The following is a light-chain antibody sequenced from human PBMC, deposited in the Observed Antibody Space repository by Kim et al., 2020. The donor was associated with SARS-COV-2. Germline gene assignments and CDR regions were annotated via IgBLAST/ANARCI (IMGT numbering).Light chain of an antibody. CDR1: QSLLNSNGYHY. Sequence: EPASISCRSSQSLLNSNGYHYLDWYLQKPGQSPQLLIYLGSNRASGVPDRFSGSGSGTDFTLKISRVEAEDVGVYYCMQAQQTRTFGQGTKVDIK. CDR2: LGS. CDR3: MQAQQTRT. J-gene: IGKJ1*01. V-gene: IGKV2-28*01.